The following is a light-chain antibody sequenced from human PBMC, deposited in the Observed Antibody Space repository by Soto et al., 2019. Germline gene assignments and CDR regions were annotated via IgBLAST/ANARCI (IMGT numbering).Light chain of an antibody. Sequence: EIELTQSPGTLSLSPGERATLSCRASQSVSSSYLAWYQQKPGQAPRLLIYGASSRATGIPDRFSGSGSGTDFTLTISRLEPEDFAVYFCQQYGSSPATFGGGTKV. J-gene: IGKJ4*01. V-gene: IGKV3-20*01. CDR3: QQYGSSPAT. CDR2: GAS. CDR1: QSVSSSY.